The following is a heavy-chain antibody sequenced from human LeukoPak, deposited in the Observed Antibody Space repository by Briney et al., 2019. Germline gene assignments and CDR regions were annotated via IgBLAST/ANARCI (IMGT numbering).Heavy chain of an antibody. CDR1: GGTFSSYA. CDR3: ARVWGSGADRTRLELDY. Sequence: ASVKVSCKASGGTFSSYAISWVRQAPGQGLEWMGGIIPIFGIANYAQKFQGRVTITTDESTSTAYMELSSLRSEDTAVYCCARVWGSGADRTRLELDYWGQGTLVTVSS. D-gene: IGHD1-14*01. V-gene: IGHV1-69*05. J-gene: IGHJ4*02. CDR2: IIPIFGIA.